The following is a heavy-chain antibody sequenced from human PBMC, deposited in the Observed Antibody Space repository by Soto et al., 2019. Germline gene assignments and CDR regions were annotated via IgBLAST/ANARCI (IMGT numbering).Heavy chain of an antibody. CDR3: ARGYYETQFSLYYDFWSGYADLDV. V-gene: IGHV3-30*03. Sequence: PGGSLRLSCAASGFTFSSYGMHWVRQAPGKGLEWVAVISYDGSNKYYADSVKGRFTISRDNSKNTLYLQMNSLRAEDTAVYYCARGYYETQFSLYYDFWSGYADLDVWGKGTTVTVSS. CDR2: ISYDGSNK. J-gene: IGHJ6*04. D-gene: IGHD3-3*01. CDR1: GFTFSSYG.